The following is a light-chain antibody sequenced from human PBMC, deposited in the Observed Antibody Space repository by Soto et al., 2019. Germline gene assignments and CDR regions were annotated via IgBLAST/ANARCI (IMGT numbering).Light chain of an antibody. CDR1: SGSIATNY. J-gene: IGLJ2*01. CDR2: EDN. CDR3: QSYDSSTVV. V-gene: IGLV6-57*01. Sequence: NFMLTQPHSVSESTGKTVTISCTRSSGSIATNYVQWYQQRPGSSPTTVIYEDNQRPSGVPDRFSGSIDSSSNSASLIISGLKTEDEADYYCQSYDSSTVVFGGGTKLTVL.